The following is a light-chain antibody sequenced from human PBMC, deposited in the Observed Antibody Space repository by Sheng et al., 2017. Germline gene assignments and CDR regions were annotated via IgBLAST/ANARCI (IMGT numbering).Light chain of an antibody. CDR1: QSVSSSY. CDR3: QQRRSWPLT. J-gene: IGKJ4*01. CDR2: GAS. V-gene: IGKV3D-20*02. Sequence: EIVLTQSPGTLSLSPGERATLSCRASQSVSSSYLAWYQQKPGQAPRLLIYGASNRATGIPARFSGSGSGTDFTLTISSLEPEDFAVYSCQQRRSWPLTFGGGTKVEIK.